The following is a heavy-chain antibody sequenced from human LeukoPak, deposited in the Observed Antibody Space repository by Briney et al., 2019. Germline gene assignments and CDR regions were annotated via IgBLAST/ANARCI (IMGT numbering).Heavy chain of an antibody. Sequence: ASVKLSCSASGFTFTIYAMSWVCHPPGKGLARVSVISGSGGCTYYADSVKGQFTISRDNSKNTLYLQMNSLRAEDTAVYYCAKGIFGYSGYDGFDYWGQETLVTVSS. CDR3: AKGIFGYSGYDGFDY. V-gene: IGHV3-23*01. CDR2: ISGSGGCT. CDR1: GFTFTIYA. J-gene: IGHJ4*02. D-gene: IGHD5-12*01.